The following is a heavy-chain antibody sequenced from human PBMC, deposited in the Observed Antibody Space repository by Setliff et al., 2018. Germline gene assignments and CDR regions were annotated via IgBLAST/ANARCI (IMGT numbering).Heavy chain of an antibody. CDR1: GGTFNTYG. J-gene: IGHJ3*02. CDR2: IIPILGIA. D-gene: IGHD2-8*01. Sequence: GASVKVSCKASGGTFNTYGLSWVRQAPGQGLEWMGGIIPILGIANYAQKFQGRVTMTRNTSISTAYMELSSLRSEDTAVYYCARGGVVAYYAFDIWGQGTMVTVSS. CDR3: ARGGVVAYYAFDI. V-gene: IGHV1-69*10.